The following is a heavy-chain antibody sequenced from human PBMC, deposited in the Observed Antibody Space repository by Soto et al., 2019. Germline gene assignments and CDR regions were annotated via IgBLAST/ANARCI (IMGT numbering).Heavy chain of an antibody. D-gene: IGHD6-13*01. V-gene: IGHV3-33*01. Sequence: GSLRLSCAASGFTFSSYGMHWVRQAPGKGLEWVAVIWYDGSNKYYADSVKGRFTISRDNSKNTLYLQMNSLRAEDTAVYYCARDYVAAAALDYWGQGTLVTVSS. CDR2: IWYDGSNK. CDR3: ARDYVAAAALDY. J-gene: IGHJ4*02. CDR1: GFTFSSYG.